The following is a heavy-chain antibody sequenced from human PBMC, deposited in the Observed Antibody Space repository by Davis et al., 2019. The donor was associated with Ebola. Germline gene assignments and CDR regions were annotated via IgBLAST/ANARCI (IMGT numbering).Heavy chain of an antibody. CDR2: IIPILGIA. Sequence: SVKVSCKASGGTFSSYTISWVRQAPGQGLEWMGRIIPILGIANYAQKFQGRVTITADKSTSTAYMELSSLRSEDTAVYYCARDMGYCSGGSCYSVDYWGQGTLVTVSS. V-gene: IGHV1-69*04. D-gene: IGHD2-15*01. CDR1: GGTFSSYT. CDR3: ARDMGYCSGGSCYSVDY. J-gene: IGHJ4*02.